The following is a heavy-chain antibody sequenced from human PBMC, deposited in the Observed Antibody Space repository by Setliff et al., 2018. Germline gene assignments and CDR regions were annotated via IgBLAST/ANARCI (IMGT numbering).Heavy chain of an antibody. CDR1: GGSFSDYS. D-gene: IGHD3-3*01. CDR3: ARVSGFLYMDV. V-gene: IGHV4-34*01. CDR2: INHSGST. J-gene: IGHJ6*03. Sequence: SETLSLTCAASGGSFSDYSWTWIRQPPGKGLEWIGEINHSGSTNYNPSLKSRVTISVDTSKNQFSLKVTSVTAADTAVYYCARVSGFLYMDVWGKGTTVTSP.